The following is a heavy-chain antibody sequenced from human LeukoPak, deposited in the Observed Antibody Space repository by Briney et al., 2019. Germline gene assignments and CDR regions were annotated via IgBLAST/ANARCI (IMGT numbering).Heavy chain of an antibody. D-gene: IGHD6-19*01. V-gene: IGHV3-53*01. CDR2: IYKEGNT. J-gene: IGHJ4*02. CDR3: AGESVTSGWYLY. CDR1: GFTVSGNY. Sequence: GGSLRLSCAASGFTVSGNYMSWVRQAPGKGLQWVSTIYKEGNTFYADSVRGRFTLSRDNSKHTLYLQMNSLRAEDTSIYYCAGESVTSGWYLYWGQGTLVTVSS.